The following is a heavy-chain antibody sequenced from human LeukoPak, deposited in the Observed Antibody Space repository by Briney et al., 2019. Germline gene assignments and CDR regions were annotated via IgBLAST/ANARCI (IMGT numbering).Heavy chain of an antibody. CDR1: GGSFSGYY. D-gene: IGHD3-10*01. Sequence: KPSETLSLTCAVYGGSFSGYYWSWIRQPPGKGLEWIGYIYYSGSTNYNPSLKSRVTISVDTSKNQFSLKLSSVTAADTAVYYCARLGVRGVIDYWGQGTLVAVSS. J-gene: IGHJ4*02. V-gene: IGHV4-59*01. CDR3: ARLGVRGVIDY. CDR2: IYYSGST.